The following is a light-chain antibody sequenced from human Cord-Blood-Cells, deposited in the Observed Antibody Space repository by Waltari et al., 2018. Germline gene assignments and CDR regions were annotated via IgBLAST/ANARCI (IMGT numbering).Light chain of an antibody. CDR2: GAS. J-gene: IGKJ1*01. CDR3: QQYNNWPRT. Sequence: EIVMTQSPATRSVSPGERATLSCRASQSVSSNLAWYQHKPGQAPRLLIYGASTRATGIPARFSGSGSGTEFTLTIGSLQSEDFAVYYCQQYNNWPRTFGQGTKVEIK. V-gene: IGKV3-15*01. CDR1: QSVSSN.